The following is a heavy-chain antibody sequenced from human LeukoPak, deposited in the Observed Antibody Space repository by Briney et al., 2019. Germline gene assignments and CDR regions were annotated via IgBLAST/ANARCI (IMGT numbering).Heavy chain of an antibody. CDR3: ARDRRSYGDYAAFDI. Sequence: PSETLSLTCAVPGYSISSGYYWGWIRQPPGKGLEWIGSIYHSGSTYYNPSLKSRVTISVGTSKNQFSLKLSSVTAADTAVYYCARDRRSYGDYAAFDIWGQGTMVTVSS. CDR1: GYSISSGYY. D-gene: IGHD4-17*01. CDR2: IYHSGST. V-gene: IGHV4-38-2*02. J-gene: IGHJ3*02.